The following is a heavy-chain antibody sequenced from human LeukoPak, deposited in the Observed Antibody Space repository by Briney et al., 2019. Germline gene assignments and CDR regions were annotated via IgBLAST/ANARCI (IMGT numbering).Heavy chain of an antibody. CDR3: ARGHLVHYGPPDY. V-gene: IGHV3-30-3*01. CDR2: ISYDGSNK. CDR1: GFTFSSYA. Sequence: GGSLRLSCAASGFTFSSYAMHWVRQAPGKGLEWVAVISYDGSNKYYADSVKGRFTISRDNSKNTLYLQMNSLRAEDTAVYYCARGHLVHYGPPDYWGQGTLVTVSS. D-gene: IGHD3-10*01. J-gene: IGHJ4*02.